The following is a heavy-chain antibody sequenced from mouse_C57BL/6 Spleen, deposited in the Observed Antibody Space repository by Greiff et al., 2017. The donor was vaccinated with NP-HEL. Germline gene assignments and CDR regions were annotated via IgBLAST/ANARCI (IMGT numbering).Heavy chain of an antibody. V-gene: IGHV7-3*01. CDR2: IRNKANGYTT. CDR3: ARCPPTVVAGHS. Sequence: EVMLVEFGGGLVQPGGSLSLSCAASGFTFPDYYMSWVRQPPGKALEWLGFIRNKANGYTTEYSASVKGRFTISRDNSQSILYLQMNALRAEDSATSYCARCPPTVVAGHSWRQGTTLTVSS. CDR1: GFTFPDYY. J-gene: IGHJ2*01. D-gene: IGHD1-1*01.